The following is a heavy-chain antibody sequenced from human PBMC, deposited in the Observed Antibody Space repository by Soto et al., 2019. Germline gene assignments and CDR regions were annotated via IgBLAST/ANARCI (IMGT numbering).Heavy chain of an antibody. J-gene: IGHJ5*01. Sequence: QVQLQQSGPGLVKPSQTLSLTCAISGDSVSTNSATWDWIRQSPSRGLEWLGRTYYRSKRYNDYPVSVKAPITLTPATSTTPLSLQLNSVTPDDTAVYYCAILIGNSWLDSWGQGTLVTVSS. CDR3: AILIGNSWLDS. D-gene: IGHD2-8*01. CDR2: TYYRSKRYN. CDR1: GDSVSTNSAT. V-gene: IGHV6-1*01.